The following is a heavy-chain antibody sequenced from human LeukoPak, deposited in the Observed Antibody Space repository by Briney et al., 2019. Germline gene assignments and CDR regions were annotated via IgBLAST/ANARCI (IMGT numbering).Heavy chain of an antibody. CDR2: IHSNGYT. CDR1: GRSISGYY. V-gene: IGHV4-4*09. CDR3: TKRDGTTSGSYDYFDP. D-gene: IGHD1-26*01. J-gene: IGHJ5*02. Sequence: SDTLSLICTVSGRSISGYYWSWIRQPPGQGREWIAYIHSNGYTNYNPPLKSQVTIPVDNPKKHFSLKVTAVNAADTAMYYCTKRDGTTSGSYDYFDPWGQGTLVTVS.